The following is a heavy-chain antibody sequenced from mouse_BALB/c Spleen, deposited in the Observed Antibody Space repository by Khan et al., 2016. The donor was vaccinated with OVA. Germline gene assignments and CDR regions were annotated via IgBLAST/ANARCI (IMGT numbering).Heavy chain of an antibody. J-gene: IGHJ4*01. D-gene: IGHD1-1*01. CDR2: IGPGSSNT. CDR1: GYTFTSYW. V-gene: IGHV1S41*01. Sequence: DLVKPGASVKLSCKASGYTFTSYWIYWIKQRPGQGLEWIGRIGPGSSNTYYNDMFKDKATLTVDTSSNTAYIQLSSLSSEDSAVFVCARENYYGRIRYAMDYWGQGTSVTVSA. CDR3: ARENYYGRIRYAMDY.